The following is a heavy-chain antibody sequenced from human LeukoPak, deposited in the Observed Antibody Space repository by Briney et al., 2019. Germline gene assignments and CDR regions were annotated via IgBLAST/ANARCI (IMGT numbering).Heavy chain of an antibody. V-gene: IGHV3-23*01. Sequence: GGSLRLSCAASGFTFSDYYMSWIRQAPGKGLEWVSAISGSGGSTYYADSVKGRFTISRDNSKNTVYLQMNTLRAEDTAVYYCAKDYPLDYWGQGALVTVSS. J-gene: IGHJ4*02. CDR1: GFTFSDYY. CDR3: AKDYPLDY. CDR2: ISGSGGST.